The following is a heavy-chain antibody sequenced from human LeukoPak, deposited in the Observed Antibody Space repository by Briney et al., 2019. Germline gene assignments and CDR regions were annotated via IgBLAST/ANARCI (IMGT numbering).Heavy chain of an antibody. V-gene: IGHV1-2*02. Sequence: ASVKVSCKASGYTFTDFFFHWVRQAPGQGLEWVGWIDPNSGDTNYAQKFQGRVTMTRDTSINTAYMDLTRLRSDDTAVYFCARRSPVVSSLYYWGQGTLVTVSS. D-gene: IGHD3-16*02. CDR1: GYTFTDFF. CDR3: ARRSPVVSSLYY. CDR2: IDPNSGDT. J-gene: IGHJ4*02.